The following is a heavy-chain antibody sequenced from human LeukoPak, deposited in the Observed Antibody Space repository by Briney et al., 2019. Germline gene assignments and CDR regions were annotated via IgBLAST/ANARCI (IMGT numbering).Heavy chain of an antibody. Sequence: PSETLSLTCAVYGGSFSGYYWSWIRQPPGKGLEWIGEINHSGSTNYNPSLKSRVTISVDTSKNQFSLKLSSVTAADTAVYYCARGDDSSGYYPFDWGQGTLVTVSS. CDR1: GGSFSGYY. D-gene: IGHD3-22*01. V-gene: IGHV4-34*01. CDR2: INHSGST. CDR3: ARGDDSSGYYPFD. J-gene: IGHJ4*02.